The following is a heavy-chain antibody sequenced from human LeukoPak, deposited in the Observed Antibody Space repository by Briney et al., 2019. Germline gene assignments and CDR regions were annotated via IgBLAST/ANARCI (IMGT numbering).Heavy chain of an antibody. Sequence: RASVKVSCKASGYTFTSYGISWVRQAPGQGLEWMGWISAYNGNTNYAQKLQGRVTMTTDSSTSTAYMELRSLRSDDTAVYYCARDGVVVAATMRAFDIWGQGTMVTVSS. V-gene: IGHV1-18*01. CDR3: ARDGVVVAATMRAFDI. D-gene: IGHD2-15*01. CDR1: GYTFTSYG. CDR2: ISAYNGNT. J-gene: IGHJ3*02.